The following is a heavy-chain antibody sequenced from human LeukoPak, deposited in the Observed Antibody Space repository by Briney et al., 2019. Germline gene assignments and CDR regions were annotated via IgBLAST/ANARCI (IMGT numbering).Heavy chain of an antibody. V-gene: IGHV4-4*07. CDR1: GGSISSYY. J-gene: IGHJ5*02. CDR3: ARDVKWELVRWFDP. Sequence: SETLSLTCTVSGGSISSYYWSWIRQPAGKGLEWIGRIYTSGSTNCNPSLKSRVTMSVDTSKNQFSLKLSSVTAADTAVYYCARDVKWELVRWFDPWGQGTLVTVSS. D-gene: IGHD1-26*01. CDR2: IYTSGST.